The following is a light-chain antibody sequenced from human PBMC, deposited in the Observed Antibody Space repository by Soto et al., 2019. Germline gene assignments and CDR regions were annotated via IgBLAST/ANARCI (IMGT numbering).Light chain of an antibody. J-gene: IGKJ1*01. V-gene: IGKV1-5*01. CDR3: QHYNSYSEA. CDR1: QSISSY. Sequence: DIQMTQSPSSLSASVGDRVTITCRASQSISSYLNWYQQKPGKAPKLLIYDASSLESGVPSRFSGSGSGTEFTLTISSLQPDDFATYYCQHYNSYSEAFGQGIKVDIK. CDR2: DAS.